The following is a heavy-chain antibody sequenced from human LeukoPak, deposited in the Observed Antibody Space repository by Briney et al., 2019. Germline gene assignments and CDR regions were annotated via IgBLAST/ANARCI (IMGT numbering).Heavy chain of an antibody. CDR1: GGSLNSTNW. D-gene: IGHD3-10*01. CDR3: ARGKQLLYGSPFDP. CDR2: IYHSGTT. J-gene: IGHJ5*02. Sequence: PSGTLSLTCAVSGGSLNSTNWWSWVRQAPGKGLEWIGEIYHSGTTSYNPSLKSRVSISVDKSKNQFSLKLSSVTAADTAVYYCARGKQLLYGSPFDPWGQGTLVTVSS. V-gene: IGHV4-4*02.